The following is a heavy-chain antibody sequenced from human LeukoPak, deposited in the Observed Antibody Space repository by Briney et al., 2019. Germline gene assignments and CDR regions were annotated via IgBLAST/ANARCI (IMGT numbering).Heavy chain of an antibody. D-gene: IGHD3-16*02. J-gene: IGHJ4*02. Sequence: GGSLRLSCAASGFPFTSYWMVWVRQAPGKGLEWVANINDDGSEKNYLESLKGRFTISRDNANNSASLHMTALRAEDTAIYYCGRIFNIWGTFRNTWGQGTQVTVSS. CDR1: GFPFTSYW. CDR2: INDDGSEK. CDR3: GRIFNIWGTFRNT. V-gene: IGHV3-7*01.